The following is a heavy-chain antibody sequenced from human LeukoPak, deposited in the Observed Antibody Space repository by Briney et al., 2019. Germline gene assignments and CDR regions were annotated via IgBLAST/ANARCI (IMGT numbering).Heavy chain of an antibody. Sequence: GRSLRLSCAASGFTFSSYAMHWVRQAPGKGLEWVSGISWNSGSIGYADSVKGRFTISRDNAKNSLYLQMNSLRAEDTALYYCAKDLEYSSSSDGMDVWGQGTTVTVSS. D-gene: IGHD6-6*01. CDR3: AKDLEYSSSSDGMDV. CDR1: GFTFSSYA. J-gene: IGHJ6*02. V-gene: IGHV3-9*01. CDR2: ISWNSGSI.